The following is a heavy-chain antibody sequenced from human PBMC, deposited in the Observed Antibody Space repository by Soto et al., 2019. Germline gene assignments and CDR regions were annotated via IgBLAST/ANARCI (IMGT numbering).Heavy chain of an antibody. CDR2: INPSSGAA. CDR1: RYAFTNFN. CDR3: ARIAGPALTYFDF. D-gene: IGHD3-9*01. Sequence: ASVKVSCKASRYAFTNFNMHWVRQAPGQGLERLGVINPSSGAATYQQKFQDRVTMTRDTSTSTAYMVLSDLRPEDTAVYYCARIAGPALTYFDFWGQGTPVTV. V-gene: IGHV1-46*01. J-gene: IGHJ4*02.